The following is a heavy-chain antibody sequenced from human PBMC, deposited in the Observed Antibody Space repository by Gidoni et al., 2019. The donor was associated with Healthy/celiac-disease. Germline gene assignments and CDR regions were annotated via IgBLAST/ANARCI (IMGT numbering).Heavy chain of an antibody. J-gene: IGHJ4*02. Sequence: EVQLVESGGGLVKPGGSLRLSCAASGFTFGNASIRWVRQAPGQVLEWVGRIKSKTDSVTTDYAAPVKGRFTISRDDSKITLYLQMNSLKTEDTAVYYCTTDSSQAYCGGDCYPYLDDYWGQGTLVTVSS. CDR1: GFTFGNAS. V-gene: IGHV3-15*01. D-gene: IGHD2-21*02. CDR2: IKSKTDSVTT. CDR3: TTDSSQAYCGGDCYPYLDDY.